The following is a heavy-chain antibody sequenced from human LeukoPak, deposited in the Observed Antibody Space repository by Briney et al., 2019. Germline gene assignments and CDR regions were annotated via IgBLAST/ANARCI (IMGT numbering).Heavy chain of an antibody. CDR3: ASAFCSGGGCYQHYFDY. J-gene: IGHJ4*02. CDR2: VSSSSTYI. D-gene: IGHD2-15*01. CDR1: GFTFSSYS. V-gene: IGHV3-21*01. Sequence: GGSLRLSCAASGFTFSSYSMNWVRQAPGKGLELVSSVSSSSTYIYYADSVKGRFTISRDNAKNSLYLQMGSLRAEDTAVYYCASAFCSGGGCYQHYFDYWGQGTLVTVSS.